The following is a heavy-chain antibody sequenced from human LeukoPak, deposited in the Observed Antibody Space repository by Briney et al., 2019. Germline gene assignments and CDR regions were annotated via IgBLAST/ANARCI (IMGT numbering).Heavy chain of an antibody. V-gene: IGHV3-30*02. D-gene: IGHD6-19*01. CDR2: IPYDGSNK. CDR3: ARDLAVAGIKSMDFDY. J-gene: IGHJ4*02. CDR1: GFTFIGYG. Sequence: GGSLRLSCAASGFTFIGYGMHWVRQAPGKGLEWVAFIPYDGSNKYYADSVKGRLTISRDNSKNTLYLQMNSLRAEDTAVYYCARDLAVAGIKSMDFDYWGQGTLVTVSS.